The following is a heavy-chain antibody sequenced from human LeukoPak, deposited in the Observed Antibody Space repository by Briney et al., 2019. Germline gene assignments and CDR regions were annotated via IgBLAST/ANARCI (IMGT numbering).Heavy chain of an antibody. D-gene: IGHD3-3*01. CDR1: GFTFSNYA. V-gene: IGHV3-23*01. Sequence: PGGSLRLSCAASGFTFSNYAMTCVRQAPGEGLEWVSAISGSDGSTYYSDSVTGRFTISRDNSQNTLYLQMSSLRADDTAVYYCAKDGYDFWSAYQIDFWGQGTLVTVSS. J-gene: IGHJ4*02. CDR2: ISGSDGST. CDR3: AKDGYDFWSAYQIDF.